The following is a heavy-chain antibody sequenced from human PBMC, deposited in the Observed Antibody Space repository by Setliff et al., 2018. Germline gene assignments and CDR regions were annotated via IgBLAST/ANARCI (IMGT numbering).Heavy chain of an antibody. J-gene: IGHJ3*02. Sequence: PGGSLRLSCGASGFTFSTSAMHWVRQAPGKGLEWVAVISFDAINKYYADSVRGRFTISRDNSRNTLFLQMSSLRTEDTAVYYCARDGGYSYALFDMWGQGTVVTVS. D-gene: IGHD5-18*01. V-gene: IGHV3-30*04. CDR3: ARDGGYSYALFDM. CDR2: ISFDAINK. CDR1: GFTFSTSA.